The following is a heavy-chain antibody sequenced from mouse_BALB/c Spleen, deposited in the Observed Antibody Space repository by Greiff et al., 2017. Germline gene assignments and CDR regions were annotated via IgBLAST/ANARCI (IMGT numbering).Heavy chain of an antibody. CDR3: TRGITTAYWYFDV. D-gene: IGHD1-2*01. V-gene: IGHV1-5*01. J-gene: IGHJ1*01. Sequence: VQLKQSGTVLARPGASVKMSCKASGYTFTSYWMHWVKQRPGQGLEWIGAIYPGNSDTSYNQKFKGKAKLTAVTSTSTAYMELSSLTNEDSAVYYCTRGITTAYWYFDVWGAGTTVTVSS. CDR1: GYTFTSYW. CDR2: IYPGNSDT.